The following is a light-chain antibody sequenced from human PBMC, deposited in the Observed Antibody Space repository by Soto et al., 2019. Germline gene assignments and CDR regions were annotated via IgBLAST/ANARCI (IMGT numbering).Light chain of an antibody. Sequence: EIVLTQSPGTLSLSPGEGATLSCRASQSVVTSYLAWYQQKPGQAPRLLIYGASTRAAGIPARFSGSGSGTNFLLTITACHPEDLGVYSCRQQITWWTFGKGPRWIS. CDR1: QSVVTSY. J-gene: IGKJ1*01. CDR3: RQQITWWT. V-gene: IGKV3-20*01. CDR2: GAS.